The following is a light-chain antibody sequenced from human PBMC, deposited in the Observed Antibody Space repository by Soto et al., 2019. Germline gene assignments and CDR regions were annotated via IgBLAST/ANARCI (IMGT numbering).Light chain of an antibody. Sequence: QSALTQPRSVSGSPGQSVTISCTGTSSDVGRYNYVSWYQQHPGKAPKLMIYDVTQRPSGVPARFSGSKSGSTASLSISGLQAEDEADYYCCSYAGTYAFLFGGGTKLTVL. J-gene: IGLJ2*01. CDR2: DVT. V-gene: IGLV2-11*01. CDR3: CSYAGTYAFL. CDR1: SSDVGRYNY.